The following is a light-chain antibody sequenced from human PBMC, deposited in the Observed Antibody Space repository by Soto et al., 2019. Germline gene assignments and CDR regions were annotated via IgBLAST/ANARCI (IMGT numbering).Light chain of an antibody. J-gene: IGKJ2*01. CDR1: QSVRSSY. CDR2: GAS. Sequence: EIVLTQSPGTLALSPGERVTLSCRASQSVRSSYLAWYQQKPGQAPRLLIYGASSRATGIPERFSGSGSGTDFTLTISRLEPEDFAVDCCQQYGSSPYTFGQGTKLEI. CDR3: QQYGSSPYT. V-gene: IGKV3-20*01.